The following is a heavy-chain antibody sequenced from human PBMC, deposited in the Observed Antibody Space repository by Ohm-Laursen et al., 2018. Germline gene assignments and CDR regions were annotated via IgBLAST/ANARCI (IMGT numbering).Heavy chain of an antibody. Sequence: GSSVKVSCNASGYTFTGYYMHWVRQAPGQGLEWMGWINPNSGGTNYAQKFQGRVTMTRDTSISTAYMELSRLRSDDTAVYYCARVSSGGGWFDPWGQGTLVTVSS. CDR3: ARVSSGGGWFDP. D-gene: IGHD3-10*01. CDR1: GYTFTGYY. CDR2: INPNSGGT. V-gene: IGHV1-2*02. J-gene: IGHJ5*02.